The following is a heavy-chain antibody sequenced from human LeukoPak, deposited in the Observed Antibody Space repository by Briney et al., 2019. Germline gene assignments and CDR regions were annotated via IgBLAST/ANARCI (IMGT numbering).Heavy chain of an antibody. CDR3: AREARSSSSPYFQH. CDR1: AGSIGSYY. J-gene: IGHJ1*01. V-gene: IGHV4-59*01. Sequence: KPSETLSLTCTVSAGSIGSYYWSWIRQPPGKGLEWIGYIYYSVSTNYNPSLKSRVTISVDTSKNQFSLKLSSVTAADTAVYYCAREARSSSSPYFQHWGQGTLVTVSS. CDR2: IYYSVST. D-gene: IGHD6-6*01.